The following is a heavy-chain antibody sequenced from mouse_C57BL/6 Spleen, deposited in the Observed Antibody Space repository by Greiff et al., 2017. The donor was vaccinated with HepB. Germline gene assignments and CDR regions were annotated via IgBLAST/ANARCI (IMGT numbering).Heavy chain of an antibody. CDR2: IHPNSGST. Sequence: QVQLQQPGAELVKPGASVKLSCKASGYTFTSYWMHWVKQRPGQGLEWIGMIHPNSGSTNYNEKFKSKATLAVDKSSSTAYMQLSSLTSEDSAVYYCARGSHYYGSSHFDYWGQGTTLTVSS. CDR1: GYTFTSYW. CDR3: ARGSHYYGSSHFDY. J-gene: IGHJ2*01. V-gene: IGHV1-64*01. D-gene: IGHD1-1*01.